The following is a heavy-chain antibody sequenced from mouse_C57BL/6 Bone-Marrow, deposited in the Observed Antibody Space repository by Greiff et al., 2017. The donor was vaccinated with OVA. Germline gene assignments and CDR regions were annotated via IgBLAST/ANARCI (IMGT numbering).Heavy chain of an antibody. CDR1: EYEFPSHD. Sequence: EVMLVESGGGLVQPGESLKLSCESNEYEFPSHDMSWVRKTPEKRLELVAAINSDGGSTYYTDTMERRFIISRDNTKKTLYLQMSSLRSEDTALYYCARQGYGSSYDYAMDYWGQGTSVTVSS. D-gene: IGHD1-1*01. V-gene: IGHV5-2*03. J-gene: IGHJ4*01. CDR2: INSDGGST. CDR3: ARQGYGSSYDYAMDY.